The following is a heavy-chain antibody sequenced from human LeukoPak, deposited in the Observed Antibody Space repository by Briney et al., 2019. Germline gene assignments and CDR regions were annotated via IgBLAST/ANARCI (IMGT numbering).Heavy chain of an antibody. CDR1: GGSFSGYY. CDR2: INHSGST. Sequence: PSETLSLTCAVYGGSFSGYYWSWIRQPPGKGLEWVGEINHSGSTNYNPSLKSRVTISVDTSKNQFSLKLSSVTAADTAVYYCASTRRRAFDIWGQGTMVTVSS. V-gene: IGHV4-34*01. J-gene: IGHJ3*02. CDR3: ASTRRRAFDI.